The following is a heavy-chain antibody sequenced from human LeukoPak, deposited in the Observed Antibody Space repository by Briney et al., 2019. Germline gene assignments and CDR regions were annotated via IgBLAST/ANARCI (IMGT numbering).Heavy chain of an antibody. V-gene: IGHV3-7*01. CDR2: VKPNESAK. Sequence: GGSLRLSCEASGFIFSHYWLSWVRQAPGKGLEWVANVKPNESAKYYADSVKGRFTFSRDNAKNSLYMQMNILTAEETALYYCARRRYSGSSQHFDYWGQRTLVTVSS. CDR1: GFIFSHYW. J-gene: IGHJ4*02. CDR3: ARRRYSGSSQHFDY. D-gene: IGHD1-26*01.